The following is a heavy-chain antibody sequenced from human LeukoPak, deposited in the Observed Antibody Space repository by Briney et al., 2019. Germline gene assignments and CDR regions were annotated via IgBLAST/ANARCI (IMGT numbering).Heavy chain of an antibody. V-gene: IGHV4-34*01. D-gene: IGHD3-9*01. Sequence: SETLSLTCTVSGGSISSYYWGWIRQTPGKGLEWIGEINHTGSTNYNPSLKSRVTISVDTSKNQFSLKLSSVTAADTAVYYCARGSPATIFYMGGRYYFDYWGQGTLVTVSS. CDR2: INHTGST. CDR3: ARGSPATIFYMGGRYYFDY. J-gene: IGHJ4*02. CDR1: GGSISSYY.